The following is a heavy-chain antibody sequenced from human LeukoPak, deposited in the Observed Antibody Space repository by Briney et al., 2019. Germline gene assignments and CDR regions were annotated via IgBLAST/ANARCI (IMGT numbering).Heavy chain of an antibody. CDR2: ISGNGDTT. D-gene: IGHD1-1*01. CDR3: AREGELADDAFDI. Sequence: PGGSLRLSCAASGFTFSTCPMHWVRQAPGKGLEYVSAISGNGDTTYYPNSVKGRFTISRDNSKNTLYLQMNSLRAEDTAVYSCAREGELADDAFDIWGQGTMVTVPS. CDR1: GFTFSTCP. J-gene: IGHJ3*02. V-gene: IGHV3-64*01.